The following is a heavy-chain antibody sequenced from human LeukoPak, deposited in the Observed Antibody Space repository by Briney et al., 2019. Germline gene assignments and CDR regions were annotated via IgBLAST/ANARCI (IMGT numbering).Heavy chain of an antibody. CDR2: IYSGGST. CDR1: GFTVSSNY. V-gene: IGHV3-53*01. J-gene: IGHJ4*02. D-gene: IGHD6-19*01. CDR3: ARGGKGYSSGWYLVSTFDY. Sequence: AGGSLRLSCAASGFTVSSNYMSWVRQAPGKGLEWVSVIYSGGSTYYADSVKGRFTISRDNSKNTLYLQMNSLRAKDTAVYYCARGGKGYSSGWYLVSTFDYWGQGTLVTVSS.